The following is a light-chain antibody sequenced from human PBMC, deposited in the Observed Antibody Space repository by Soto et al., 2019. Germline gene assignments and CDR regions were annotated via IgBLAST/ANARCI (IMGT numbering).Light chain of an antibody. J-gene: IGLJ1*01. Sequence: QSVLTQPPSVSAAPGQRVTISCTGSSSNIGAGYEAHWYQQVPGTAPKLLIYDNNNRPSGLPDRFSGSKSGTSASLGITGLQAEDEAEYYCQSYDSSLSGYVFGTGTKLTVL. CDR2: DNN. CDR3: QSYDSSLSGYV. V-gene: IGLV1-40*01. CDR1: SSNIGAGYE.